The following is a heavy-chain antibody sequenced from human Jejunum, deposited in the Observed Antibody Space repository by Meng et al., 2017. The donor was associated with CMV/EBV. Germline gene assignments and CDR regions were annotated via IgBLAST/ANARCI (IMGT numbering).Heavy chain of an antibody. Sequence: QVEVGESGGGLVEPGGSLRLSCKASGFSFSDYYMTWIRHTPGKGPEWLAYISGSSTVTNYTDSVKGRFTISRDNVNNLLYLQMNSLRADDTAVYYCTRDPRACDYWGQGTLVTASS. J-gene: IGHJ4*02. CDR3: TRDPRACDY. V-gene: IGHV3-11*05. CDR2: ISGSSTVT. CDR1: GFSFSDYY.